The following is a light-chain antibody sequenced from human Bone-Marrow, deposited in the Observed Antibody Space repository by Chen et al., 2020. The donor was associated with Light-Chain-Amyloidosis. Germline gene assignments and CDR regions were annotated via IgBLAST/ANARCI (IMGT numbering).Light chain of an antibody. J-gene: IGKJ5*01. V-gene: IGKV4-1*01. CDR2: GAS. Sequence: DIVMTQFPDSLAVSLGETATINCKSSQTVLHRFDNKNNVAWYQQKPGQPPKLLLYGASTRDSGVPDRVSGSGAGTDFTLTISRLQAEDVAVYHCQQYYSPPITFGQGTRLEIK. CDR3: QQYYSPPIT. CDR1: QTVLHRFDNKNN.